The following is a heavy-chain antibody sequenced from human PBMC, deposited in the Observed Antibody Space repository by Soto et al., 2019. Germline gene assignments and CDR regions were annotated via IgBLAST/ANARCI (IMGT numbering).Heavy chain of an antibody. CDR3: ARQRTSVVSQAYFDV. CDR1: GGNSENRSYY. J-gene: IGHJ4*02. Sequence: SGPKSLPKTVTGGNSENRSYYWRRKRKTPGKGLEWIGSIYYSGRNYNNPSLRSRVSMSIDTSKDQFSLKLKYVTAADTALYFCARQRTSVVSQAYFDVWGPGSLVTVSS. D-gene: IGHD2-21*01. CDR2: IYYSGRN. V-gene: IGHV4-39*01.